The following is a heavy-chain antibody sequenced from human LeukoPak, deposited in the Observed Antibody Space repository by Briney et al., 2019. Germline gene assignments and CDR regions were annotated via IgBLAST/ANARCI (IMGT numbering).Heavy chain of an antibody. CDR1: GFTVRSNY. D-gene: IGHD3-22*01. CDR2: IYSGGST. J-gene: IGHJ3*02. V-gene: IGHV3-66*01. CDR3: ARGPVHYYDSSGYSDAFDI. Sequence: GGSLRLSCAASGFTVRSNYMSWVRQAPGKGLEWVSVIYSGGSTYYADSVKGRFTISRDNSKNTLYLQMNSLRAEDTAVYYCARGPVHYYDSSGYSDAFDIWGQGTMVTVSS.